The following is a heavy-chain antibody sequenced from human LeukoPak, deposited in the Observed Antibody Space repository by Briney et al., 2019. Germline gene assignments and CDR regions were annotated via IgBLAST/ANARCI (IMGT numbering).Heavy chain of an antibody. CDR1: GGSISSYY. Sequence: SGTLSLTCTASGGSISSYYWSWIRQPPGKGLEWIGYIYYSGSTKYKPSLKSRVTISVDTSKNQFSLKLSSVTAADTAVYYCARGRFLDAFDIWGQGTMVTVSS. CDR2: IYYSGST. CDR3: ARGRFLDAFDI. D-gene: IGHD3-3*01. J-gene: IGHJ3*02. V-gene: IGHV4-59*01.